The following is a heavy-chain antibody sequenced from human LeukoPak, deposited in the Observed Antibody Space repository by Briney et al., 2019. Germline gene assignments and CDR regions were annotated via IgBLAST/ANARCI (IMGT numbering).Heavy chain of an antibody. CDR3: ARAEDFWSGYYDY. Sequence: PSETLSLTCSVSGGSISSSNYYWGWIRQPPGKGLEWIGNIYYSGSTNYNPSLKSRVTISVDTSKNQFSLKLSSVTAADTAVYYCARAEDFWSGYYDYWGQGTLVTVSS. J-gene: IGHJ4*02. CDR1: GGSISSSNYY. V-gene: IGHV4-39*07. D-gene: IGHD3-3*01. CDR2: IYYSGST.